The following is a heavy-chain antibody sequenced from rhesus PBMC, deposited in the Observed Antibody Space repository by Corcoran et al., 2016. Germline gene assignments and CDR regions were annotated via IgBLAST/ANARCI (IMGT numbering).Heavy chain of an antibody. J-gene: IGHJ4*01. CDR2: FYGGSGST. Sequence: QVQLQESGPGVVKPSETLSLTCAVSGGSISGYYLWSWIRQPPGKGLEWIGYFYGGSGSTSYNPSLKSRVIISIDPSKNQFSLKLSSVTAAYTAVYYCARDRGYSNYGDYWGQGVLVTVSS. CDR1: GGSISGYYL. V-gene: IGHV4S7*01. D-gene: IGHD4-23*01. CDR3: ARDRGYSNYGDY.